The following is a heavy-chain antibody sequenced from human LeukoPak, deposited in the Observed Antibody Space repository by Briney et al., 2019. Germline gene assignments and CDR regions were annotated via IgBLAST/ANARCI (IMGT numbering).Heavy chain of an antibody. CDR3: ARHPFCGGDCYSDY. Sequence: GESLKISCKGSGYSFISYCIGWVRQMPGKGLEWMGIIYPGDSDTRYSPSFQGQVTISADKSISTAYLQWSSLEASDTAMYYCARHPFCGGDCYSDYWGQGTLVTVSS. CDR1: GYSFISYC. CDR2: IYPGDSDT. D-gene: IGHD2-21*02. J-gene: IGHJ4*02. V-gene: IGHV5-51*01.